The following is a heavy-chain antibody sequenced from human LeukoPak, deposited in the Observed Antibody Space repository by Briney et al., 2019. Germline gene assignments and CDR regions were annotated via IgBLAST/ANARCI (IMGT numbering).Heavy chain of an antibody. V-gene: IGHV3-9*01. CDR2: ISWNSGSI. J-gene: IGHJ4*02. D-gene: IGHD3-22*01. Sequence: PGRSLRLSCAASGFTFDDYSMHWVRQAPGKGLEWVSGISWNSGSIGYADSVKGRFTISRDNAKNSLYLQMNSLRAEDTAVYYCARDGAGYYYDSSGYSYWGQGTLVTVSS. CDR3: ARDGAGYYYDSSGYSY. CDR1: GFTFDDYS.